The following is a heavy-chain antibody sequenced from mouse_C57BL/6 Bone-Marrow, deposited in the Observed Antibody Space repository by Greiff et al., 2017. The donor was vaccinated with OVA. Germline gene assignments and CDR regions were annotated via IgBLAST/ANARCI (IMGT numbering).Heavy chain of an antibody. Sequence: VQLQQSGAELVRPGASVKLSCTASGFNIKDDYMHWVKQRPEQGLEWIGWIDPENGDTEYASKFQGKATITADTSSNTAYLQLSSLTSEDTAVYYCTTGFYDGYHWGQGTTLTVSS. D-gene: IGHD2-3*01. CDR2: IDPENGDT. V-gene: IGHV14-4*01. CDR1: GFNIKDDY. J-gene: IGHJ2*01. CDR3: TTGFYDGYH.